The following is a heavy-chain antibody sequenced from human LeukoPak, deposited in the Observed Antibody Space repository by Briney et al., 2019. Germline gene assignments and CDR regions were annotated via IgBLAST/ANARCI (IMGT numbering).Heavy chain of an antibody. CDR1: DYSISSDYY. J-gene: IGHJ4*01. CDR2: IFHSGTT. CDR3: ARDSGPYGSARSYYFDI. V-gene: IGHV4-38-2*02. D-gene: IGHD3-10*01. Sequence: PSETLSLTCTFSDYSISSDYYWGWIRQPPGKGLEWIGRIFHSGTTFYNPSLKSRVTISIDTSKKQFSLKVTSVTAADTAVYYCARDSGPYGSARSYYFDIW.